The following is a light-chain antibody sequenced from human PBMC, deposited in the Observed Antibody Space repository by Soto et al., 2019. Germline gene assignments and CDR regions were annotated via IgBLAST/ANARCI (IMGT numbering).Light chain of an antibody. V-gene: IGKV4-1*01. CDR2: WAS. J-gene: IGKJ1*01. CDR1: QSILYSSNNKNY. CDR3: LQYYTTPEA. Sequence: EIVMTQSPSTLSVSLGERATINCKSSQSILYSSNNKNYLAWYQQKPGQRPKLLIYWASTRESGVPDRFSGSGSGTDFTLTISSLQAEDAAVYYCLQYYTTPEAFGQGTKVEIK.